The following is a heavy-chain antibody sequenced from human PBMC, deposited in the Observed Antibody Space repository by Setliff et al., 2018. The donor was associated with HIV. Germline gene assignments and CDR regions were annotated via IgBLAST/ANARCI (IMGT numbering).Heavy chain of an antibody. CDR1: GFSFSSYW. V-gene: IGHV3-7*01. Sequence: GGSLRLSCVASGFSFSSYWMTWVRQAPGKGLEWVANIKQDGSETYYMDSVKGRFTISRDNAKNSLYLQINNLRPDDTAVYYCVKDPREGAGYFDYWGQGTQVTVPS. J-gene: IGHJ4*02. D-gene: IGHD1-26*01. CDR2: IKQDGSET. CDR3: VKDPREGAGYFDY.